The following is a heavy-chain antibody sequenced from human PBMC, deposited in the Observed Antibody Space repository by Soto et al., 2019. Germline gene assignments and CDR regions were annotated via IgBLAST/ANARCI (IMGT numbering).Heavy chain of an antibody. J-gene: IGHJ3*02. V-gene: IGHV2-5*02. CDR1: GFSRSTSGVG. CDR2: IYWDDDK. CDR3: AHRVVAATRGAFDI. D-gene: IGHD2-15*01. Sequence: QITLKESGPTLVKPTQTLTLTCTFSGFSRSTSGVGVCWIRQPPGKDLEWLSLIYWDDDKRYSPSLNSKLTITKDNSKNQVVHTMTNMDPVDTATYYCAHRVVAATRGAFDIWGQGTMVTVSS.